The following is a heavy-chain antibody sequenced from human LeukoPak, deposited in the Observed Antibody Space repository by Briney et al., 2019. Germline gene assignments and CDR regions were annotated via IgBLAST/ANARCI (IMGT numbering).Heavy chain of an antibody. CDR3: ASAPWELLAYHFDY. D-gene: IGHD1-26*01. CDR1: GGSISSSSYY. CDR2: IYYSGST. J-gene: IGHJ4*02. Sequence: PSETLSLTCTVSGGSISSSSYYWGWIRQPPGKGLEWIGSIYYSGSTYYNPSLKSRVTISVDTSKNQFSLKLSSVTAADTAVYYCASAPWELLAYHFDYWGQGTLVTVSS. V-gene: IGHV4-39*07.